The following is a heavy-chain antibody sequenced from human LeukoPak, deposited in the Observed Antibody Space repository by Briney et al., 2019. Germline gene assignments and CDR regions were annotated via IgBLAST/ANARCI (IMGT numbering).Heavy chain of an antibody. CDR1: GGSISSSSYY. CDR3: ASGADYSNYYFNY. D-gene: IGHD4-11*01. CDR2: VYYSGST. J-gene: IGHJ4*02. V-gene: IGHV4-61*05. Sequence: SETLSLTCTVSGGSISSSSYYWGWIRQPPGKGLEWIGYVYYSGSTSYNPSLKSRLTISVDTSMNQFSLKLSSVTAADTALYYCASGADYSNYYFNYWGQGSLVTVSS.